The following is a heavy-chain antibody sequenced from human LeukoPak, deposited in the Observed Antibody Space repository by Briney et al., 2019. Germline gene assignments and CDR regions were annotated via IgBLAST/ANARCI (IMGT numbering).Heavy chain of an antibody. Sequence: SETLSLTCTVSGGSISSYYWSWIRQPPGKGLEWIGYIYYSGSTNYNPSLKSRVTISVDTSKNQFSLKLSSETAADTAVYYCARVRGAGGDYFFDYWGQGTLVTVSS. D-gene: IGHD4-17*01. CDR3: ARVRGAGGDYFFDY. J-gene: IGHJ4*02. V-gene: IGHV4-59*01. CDR1: GGSISSYY. CDR2: IYYSGST.